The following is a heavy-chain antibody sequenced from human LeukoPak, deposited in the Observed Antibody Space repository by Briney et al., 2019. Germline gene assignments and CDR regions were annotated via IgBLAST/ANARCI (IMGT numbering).Heavy chain of an antibody. CDR3: ASGGVVVPAATTATPTYYYYYYMDV. CDR1: GYTFTGYY. V-gene: IGHV1-2*02. D-gene: IGHD2-2*01. J-gene: IGHJ6*03. CDR2: INPNSGGT. Sequence: GASVKVSCKASGYTFTGYYMHWVRQAPGQGLEWMGWINPNSGGTNYAQKFQGRVTMTRDTSISTAYMELSRLRSDDTAVYYCASGGVVVPAATTATPTYYYYYYMDVWGKGTTVTVSS.